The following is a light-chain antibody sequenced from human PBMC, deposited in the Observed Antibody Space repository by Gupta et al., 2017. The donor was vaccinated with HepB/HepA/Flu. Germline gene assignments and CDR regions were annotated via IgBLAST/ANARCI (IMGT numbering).Light chain of an antibody. V-gene: IGKV3-15*01. CDR1: QSVSSN. Sequence: ETLMTQSPATLSVSPGERVTLSCRASQSVSSNLAWYQKKPGQAPRLLIYGASTRATGIPDRFSGSGSGTEFTLTSSSLQSEDVAVYYCQQYDGRPPLTFGGGTKVEIK. J-gene: IGKJ4*01. CDR2: GAS. CDR3: QQYDGRPPLT.